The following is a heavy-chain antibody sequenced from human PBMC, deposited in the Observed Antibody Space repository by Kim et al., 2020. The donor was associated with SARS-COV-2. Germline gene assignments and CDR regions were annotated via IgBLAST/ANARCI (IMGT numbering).Heavy chain of an antibody. J-gene: IGHJ4*02. Sequence: GGSLRLSCAASGFTFSSYGMHWVRQAPGKGLEWVAVISYDGSNKYYADSVKGRFTISRDNSKNTLYLQMNSLRAEDTAVYYCAKDGGYSSGCLDYWGQGTLVTVSS. CDR1: GFTFSSYG. CDR3: AKDGGYSSGCLDY. CDR2: ISYDGSNK. V-gene: IGHV3-30*18. D-gene: IGHD6-19*01.